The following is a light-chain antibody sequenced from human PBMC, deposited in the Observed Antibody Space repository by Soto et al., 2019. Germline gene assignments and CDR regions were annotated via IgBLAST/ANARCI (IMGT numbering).Light chain of an antibody. CDR2: GNG. CDR1: SSNIGAGHD. CDR3: QSYDSSLSGSEV. J-gene: IGLJ1*01. Sequence: QSVLTQPPSVSGAPGQRVTISCTGSSSNIGAGHDVHWYQHLPGTAPKLLFYGNGNRPSGVPDRFSGSKSGTSASLAITGLQPEDEADYYCQSYDSSLSGSEVFGTGTKLTVL. V-gene: IGLV1-40*01.